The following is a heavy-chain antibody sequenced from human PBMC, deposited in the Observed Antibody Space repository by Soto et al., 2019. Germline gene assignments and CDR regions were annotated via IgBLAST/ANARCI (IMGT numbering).Heavy chain of an antibody. J-gene: IGHJ1*01. CDR3: ATPPFWSGYYTGIGPEYFQH. CDR1: GFTFSSYA. Sequence: LRLSCAASGFTFSSYAMSWVRQAPGKGLEWVSAISGSGGSTYYADSVKGRFTISRDNSKNTLYLQMNSLRAEDTAVYYCATPPFWSGYYTGIGPEYFQHWGQGTLVTVSS. D-gene: IGHD3-3*01. CDR2: ISGSGGST. V-gene: IGHV3-23*01.